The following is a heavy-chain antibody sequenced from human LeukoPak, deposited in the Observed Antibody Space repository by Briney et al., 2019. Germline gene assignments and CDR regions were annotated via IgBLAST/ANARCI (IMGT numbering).Heavy chain of an antibody. V-gene: IGHV4-38-2*02. D-gene: IGHD3-22*01. CDR1: GYSISSGYY. CDR2: IYHSGST. J-gene: IGHJ4*02. CDR3: ARVGVYLVAYFDY. Sequence: SETLSLTCTVSGYSISSGYYWGWIRQPPGKGLEWIGSIYHSGSTYYNPSLKSRVTISVDTSKNQFSLKLSSVTAADTAVYYCARVGVYLVAYFDYWGQGTLVTVSS.